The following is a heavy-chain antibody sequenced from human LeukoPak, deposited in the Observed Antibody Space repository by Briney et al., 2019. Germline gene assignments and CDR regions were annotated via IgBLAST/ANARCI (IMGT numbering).Heavy chain of an antibody. CDR1: GYTFTGYY. D-gene: IGHD6-19*01. V-gene: IGHV1-2*02. CDR3: ARTRSYSSGWYDWFDP. CDR2: INPNSGGT. J-gene: IGHJ5*02. Sequence: ASVKVSCKASGYTFTGYYMHWVRQAPGQGLEWMGWINPNSGGTNYAQKFQGRVTMTRDTSISTAYMELSRLRSDDTAVYYCARTRSYSSGWYDWFDPWGQGTQVTVSS.